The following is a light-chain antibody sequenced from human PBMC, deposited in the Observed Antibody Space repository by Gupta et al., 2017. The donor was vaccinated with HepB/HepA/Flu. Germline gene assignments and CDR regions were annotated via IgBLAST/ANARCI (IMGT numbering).Light chain of an antibody. Sequence: DIQMTQSPSSLSASVGDRVTITCRASQNINTYLYWYQHKPGKAPKLLIYAASNLQSGVPSRFSGSGSGTHFTLTISMLPPEDFATYYCQQSDSTLRTFGQGTKLEIK. CDR1: QNINTY. J-gene: IGKJ2*01. CDR3: QQSDSTLRT. CDR2: AAS. V-gene: IGKV1-39*01.